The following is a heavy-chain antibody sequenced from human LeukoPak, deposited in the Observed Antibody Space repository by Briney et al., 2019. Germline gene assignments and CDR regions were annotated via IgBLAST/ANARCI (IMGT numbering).Heavy chain of an antibody. J-gene: IGHJ2*01. Sequence: PGRSLRLSCAASGFTFSSYGMHWVRQAPGKGLEWVAVISYDGSNKYYADSVKGRFTISRDNSKNTLYLQMNSLRAEDTAVYYRARGYISYWYFDLWGRGTLVTVSS. CDR3: ARGYISYWYFDL. D-gene: IGHD5-12*01. CDR2: ISYDGSNK. CDR1: GFTFSSYG. V-gene: IGHV3-30*03.